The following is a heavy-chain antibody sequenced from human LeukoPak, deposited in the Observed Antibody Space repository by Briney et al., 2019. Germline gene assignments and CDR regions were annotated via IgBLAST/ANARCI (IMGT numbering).Heavy chain of an antibody. Sequence: SETLSLTCTVSGGSISSSSYYWGWIRQPPGKILEWIGSIYYSGSTYYNPSLKSRVTISVDTSKNQFSLKLSSVTAADKAVYYCARHVASRASRHYFDYWGQGTLVTVSS. CDR1: GGSISSSSYY. CDR2: IYYSGST. V-gene: IGHV4-39*01. CDR3: ARHVASRASRHYFDY. D-gene: IGHD6-6*01. J-gene: IGHJ4*02.